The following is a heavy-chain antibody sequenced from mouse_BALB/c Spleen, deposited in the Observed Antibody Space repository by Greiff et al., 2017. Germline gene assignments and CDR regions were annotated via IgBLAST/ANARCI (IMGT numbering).Heavy chain of an antibody. CDR2: VNPNNGGT. Sequence: VQLQQSGPELVKPGASVKMSCKASGYTFTSYVMHWVKQKPGQGLEWIGRVNPNNGGTSYNQKFKGKAILTVDKSSSTAYMELRSLTSEDSAVYYCARGGITTGYAMDYWGQGTSVTVSS. D-gene: IGHD2-4*01. CDR1: GYTFTSYV. V-gene: IGHV1-14*01. CDR3: ARGGITTGYAMDY. J-gene: IGHJ4*01.